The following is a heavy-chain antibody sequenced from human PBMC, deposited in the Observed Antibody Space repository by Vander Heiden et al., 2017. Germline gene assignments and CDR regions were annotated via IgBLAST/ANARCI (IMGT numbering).Heavy chain of an antibody. CDR3: AKGLTTLDY. CDR1: GFTFSSYA. V-gene: IGHV3-23*01. J-gene: IGHJ4*02. CDR2: ISAGGT. D-gene: IGHD4-17*01. Sequence: EVQLLESGGGLVQPGGSLRLSCAASGFTFSSYAMTWVRQAPGKGLEWVSTISAGGTYYADSVKGRFTISRDNSKNTLSLQVNGLRAEDTAIYYCAKGLTTLDYWGQGALVTVSS.